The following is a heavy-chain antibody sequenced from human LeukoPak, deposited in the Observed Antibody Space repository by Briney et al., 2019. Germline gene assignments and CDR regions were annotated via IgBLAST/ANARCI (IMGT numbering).Heavy chain of an antibody. CDR3: SRENGAFSPFGY. D-gene: IGHD2-8*01. Sequence: PSGTLSLTCGVSGGSITSTNWWSWVRQPPGQGLEWIGEVSLSGLTNYNPSLSSRVIMALDTSKNHLSLHLTSVTATDTAVYYCSRENGAFSPFGYWGQGYLVAVLS. J-gene: IGHJ4*02. CDR2: VSLSGLT. CDR1: GGSITSTNW. V-gene: IGHV4-4*02.